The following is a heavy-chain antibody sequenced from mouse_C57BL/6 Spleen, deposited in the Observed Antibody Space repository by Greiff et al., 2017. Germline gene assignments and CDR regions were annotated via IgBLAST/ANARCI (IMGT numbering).Heavy chain of an antibody. Sequence: EVQVVESGGGLVKPGGSLKLSCAASGFTFSDYGMHWVRQAPEKGLEWVAYISSGSSTIYYADTVKGRFTISRDNAKNTLFLQMTSLRSEDTAMYYCARCMVTTGYYAMDYWGQGTSVTVSS. D-gene: IGHD2-2*01. CDR1: GFTFSDYG. J-gene: IGHJ4*01. V-gene: IGHV5-17*01. CDR3: ARCMVTTGYYAMDY. CDR2: ISSGSSTI.